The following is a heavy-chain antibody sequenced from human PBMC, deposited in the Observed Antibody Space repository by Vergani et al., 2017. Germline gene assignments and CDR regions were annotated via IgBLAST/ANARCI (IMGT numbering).Heavy chain of an antibody. Sequence: QVQVVQSGVEVKKSGASVKVSCKTSGYTFSNYYMHWVRQAPGQGLEWMGIINPSGGHTNYAQKFQGRVTMTRDTSTSTVYMELSSLRSEDTAIYYCARGDYGILTGYRYWGQGTLVTVSA. J-gene: IGHJ4*02. CDR2: INPSGGHT. V-gene: IGHV1-46*03. D-gene: IGHD3-9*01. CDR3: ARGDYGILTGYRY. CDR1: GYTFSNYY.